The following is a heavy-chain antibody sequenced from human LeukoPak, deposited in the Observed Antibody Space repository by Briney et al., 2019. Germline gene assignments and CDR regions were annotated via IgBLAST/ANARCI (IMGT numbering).Heavy chain of an antibody. CDR2: ISGSGGST. CDR1: GFTFSSYA. V-gene: IGHV3-23*01. D-gene: IGHD3-3*01. Sequence: PGGSLRLSCAASGFTFSSYAMSWVRQAPGKGLEWVSAISGSGGSTYYADSVKGRFTISGDSSYNTAFLQVNSLRTEDTALYYCVKDGEWTFDVWGQGTMVTVSS. J-gene: IGHJ3*01. CDR3: VKDGEWTFDV.